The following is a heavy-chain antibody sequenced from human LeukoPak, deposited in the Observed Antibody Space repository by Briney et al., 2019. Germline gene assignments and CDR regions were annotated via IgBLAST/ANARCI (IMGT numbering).Heavy chain of an antibody. CDR2: VNPNSGGT. J-gene: IGHJ4*02. Sequence: ASVKVSCKASGYTFTGYHMHWVRQAPGQGLEWMGWVNPNSGGTNYAQKFQGRVTMTRDTSITTAYMELSSLRSDDTAVYYCAREFRGDALQLWPHFDYWGQGTLVTVSS. D-gene: IGHD5-18*01. V-gene: IGHV1-2*02. CDR3: AREFRGDALQLWPHFDY. CDR1: GYTFTGYH.